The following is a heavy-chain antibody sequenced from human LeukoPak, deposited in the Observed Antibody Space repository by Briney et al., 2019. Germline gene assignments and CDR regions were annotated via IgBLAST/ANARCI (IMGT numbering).Heavy chain of an antibody. Sequence: SETLSLTCAVYGGSFSGYYWSWIRQPPGKELEWIGEINHSGSTNYNPSLKSRVTISVDTSKNQFSLKLSSVTAADTAVYYCARGSRLTKPYYYYYYMDVWGKGTTVTVSS. V-gene: IGHV4-34*01. J-gene: IGHJ6*03. D-gene: IGHD2-8*01. CDR3: ARGSRLTKPYYYYYYMDV. CDR1: GGSFSGYY. CDR2: INHSGST.